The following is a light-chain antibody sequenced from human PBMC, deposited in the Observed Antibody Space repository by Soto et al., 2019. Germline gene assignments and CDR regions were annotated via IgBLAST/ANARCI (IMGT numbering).Light chain of an antibody. J-gene: IGKJ4*01. CDR3: QQLHVYPST. CDR2: AGT. V-gene: IGKV1-9*01. CDR1: QDINSY. Sequence: IQLTQSPSSLSASVGDRVTITYRASQDINSYLASYQQKPGKAPNLVIYAGTSLQSGVPSRFSGSGSGTEFTLTISSLQPEDFATYYCQQLHVYPSTFGGGTKVDIK.